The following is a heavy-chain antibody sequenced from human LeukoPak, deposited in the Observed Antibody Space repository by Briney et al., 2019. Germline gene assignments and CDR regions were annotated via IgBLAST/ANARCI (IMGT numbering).Heavy chain of an antibody. CDR2: ISYDGSNK. CDR1: GXTFSSYG. V-gene: IGHV3-30*03. J-gene: IGHJ4*02. CDR3: AQSPLEYYFDY. Sequence: GRSLRLSWAASGXTFSSYGMHWVRQAPGKGLEWVAVISYDGSNKYYADSVKGRFTISRDNSKNTLYLQMNSLRAEDTAVYYCAQSPLEYYFDYWGQGTLVTVSS.